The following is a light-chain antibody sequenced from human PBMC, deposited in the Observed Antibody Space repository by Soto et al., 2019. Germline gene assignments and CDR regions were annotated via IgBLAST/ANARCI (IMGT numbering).Light chain of an antibody. Sequence: EIVMTESPSTLSVSAGERATLSCRASQSVSSNLAWYQQKPGQAPRLLIYGASTRATGIPARFSGSGSGTDFTLTISSLEPEDFAVYYCQQRSNWPPALTFGGGTKVDIK. J-gene: IGKJ4*01. CDR1: QSVSSN. CDR3: QQRSNWPPALT. CDR2: GAS. V-gene: IGKV3-15*01.